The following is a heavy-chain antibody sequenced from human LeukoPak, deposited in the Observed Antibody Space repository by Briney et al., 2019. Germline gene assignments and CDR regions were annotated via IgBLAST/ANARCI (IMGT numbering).Heavy chain of an antibody. V-gene: IGHV3-30*14. CDR1: GFTFSSYA. CDR3: ARSPYISSWYRHLDY. D-gene: IGHD6-13*01. J-gene: IGHJ4*02. CDR2: ISYDGSNK. Sequence: AGGSLRLSCAASGFTFSSYAMHWVRQAPGKGLEWVAVISYDGSNKYYADSVKGRFTISRDNSKNILYLQMNSLRAEDTAVYYCARSPYISSWYRHLDYWGQGTLVTVSS.